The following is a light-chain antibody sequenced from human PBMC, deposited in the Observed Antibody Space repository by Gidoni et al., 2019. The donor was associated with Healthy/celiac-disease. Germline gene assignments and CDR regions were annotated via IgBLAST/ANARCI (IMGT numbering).Light chain of an antibody. CDR2: DVS. CDR1: SSDVGGFNY. J-gene: IGLJ2*01. CDR3: CSYAGSYTFVV. Sequence: SALTQPPSVSVSPGQSATISCTGTSSDVGGFNYFPWYQQHPGKAPKLMVYDVSKRPSGVPDRFSGSKSGNTTSLTISGLQAEDEADYYCCSYAGSYTFVVFGGGTKLTVL. V-gene: IGLV2-11*01.